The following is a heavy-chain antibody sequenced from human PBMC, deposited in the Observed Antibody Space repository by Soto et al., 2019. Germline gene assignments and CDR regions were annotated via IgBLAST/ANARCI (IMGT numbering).Heavy chain of an antibody. CDR3: ARDFTYGSGSYLYYYGMDV. Sequence: TGGSPRLSCAASGVTVSSNYMSWVRQAPGKGLEWVSVIYSGGSTYYADSVKGRFTISRDNSKNTLYLQMNSLRAEDTAVYYCARDFTYGSGSYLYYYGMDVWGQGTTVTVSS. CDR1: GVTVSSNY. CDR2: IYSGGST. D-gene: IGHD3-10*01. V-gene: IGHV3-66*01. J-gene: IGHJ6*02.